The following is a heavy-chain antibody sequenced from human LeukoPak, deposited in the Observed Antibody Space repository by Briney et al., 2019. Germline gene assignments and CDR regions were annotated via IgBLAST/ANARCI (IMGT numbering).Heavy chain of an antibody. V-gene: IGHV1-8*01. Sequence: EASVKVSCKASGYTFTSYDINWVRQATGQGLEWMGWMNPNSGNTGYAQKFQGRVTITRNTSISTAYMELSSLRSEDTAVYYCARGDPDISFAVAGEAFDIWGQGTMVTVSS. D-gene: IGHD6-19*01. CDR3: ARGDPDISFAVAGEAFDI. J-gene: IGHJ3*02. CDR2: MNPNSGNT. CDR1: GYTFTSYD.